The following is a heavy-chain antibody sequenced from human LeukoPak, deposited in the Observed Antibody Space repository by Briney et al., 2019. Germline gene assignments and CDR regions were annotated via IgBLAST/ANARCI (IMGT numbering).Heavy chain of an antibody. Sequence: GASVKVSCKASGYTFTSYGISWVRQAPGQGLEWMGWISAYNGNTNYAQKLQGRVTMTTDTSTSTAYMELRSLRSDDTAVYYCVRRGYSYGYSYFDYWGQGTLVTVSS. J-gene: IGHJ4*02. CDR3: VRRGYSYGYSYFDY. D-gene: IGHD5-18*01. CDR1: GYTFTSYG. CDR2: ISAYNGNT. V-gene: IGHV1-18*01.